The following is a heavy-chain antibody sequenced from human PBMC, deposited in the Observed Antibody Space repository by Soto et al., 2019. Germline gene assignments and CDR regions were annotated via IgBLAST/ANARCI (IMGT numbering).Heavy chain of an antibody. V-gene: IGHV5-10-1*01. J-gene: IGHJ3*01. CDR3: ARHLYDNRNYLDALDV. Sequence: GQSLKISGNVSGYSFTTFCISWVRQMPEKGLEWMGRLDPADSFTSYSPSFQGHVTISVDKSINTAYLQWSSLKASDTAIYYCARHLYDNRNYLDALDVWGQGTMVTVSS. D-gene: IGHD3-22*01. CDR1: GYSFTTFC. CDR2: LDPADSFT.